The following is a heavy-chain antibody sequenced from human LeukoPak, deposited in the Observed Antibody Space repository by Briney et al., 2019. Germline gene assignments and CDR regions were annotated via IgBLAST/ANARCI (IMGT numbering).Heavy chain of an antibody. J-gene: IGHJ4*02. CDR3: ARLSRYGDLPPDY. CDR1: GFTFSSYY. D-gene: IGHD4-17*01. V-gene: IGHV3-21*01. CDR2: ISSSSSYI. Sequence: GGSLRLSCAASGFTFSSYYMNWVRQAPGKGLEWVSSISSSSSYIYYADSVKGRFTISRDNAKNSLYLQMNSLRAEDTAVYYCARLSRYGDLPPDYWGQGTLVTVSS.